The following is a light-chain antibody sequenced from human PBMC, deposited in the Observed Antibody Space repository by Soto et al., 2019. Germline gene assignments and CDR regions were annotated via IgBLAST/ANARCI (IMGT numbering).Light chain of an antibody. Sequence: VLTQSPGTLSLSPGERATISCRASQTISSSYLAWYQHKPGQAPRLLIYGASSRATGIPHRFSGSGSGTDFTLTISRLEPEDCGVYYCHHYTRSPIFTFGPGTTV. CDR1: QTISSSY. V-gene: IGKV3-20*01. J-gene: IGKJ3*01. CDR3: HHYTRSPIFT. CDR2: GAS.